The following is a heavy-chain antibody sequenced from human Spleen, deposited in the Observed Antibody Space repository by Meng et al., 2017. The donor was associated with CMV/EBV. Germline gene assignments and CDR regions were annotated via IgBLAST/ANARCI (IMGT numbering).Heavy chain of an antibody. J-gene: IGHJ6*02. Sequence: GESLKISCAASGFTFDDHGMSWVRQVPGKGLEWVAFIRYDGGNKYYADSVKGRFTISRDNSKNTLYLQMNSLRAEDRAMYYCGKGFGAFHYYGVDVWGQGTTVTVSS. V-gene: IGHV3-30*02. CDR3: GKGFGAFHYYGVDV. CDR2: IRYDGGNK. CDR1: GFTFDDHG. D-gene: IGHD3-10*01.